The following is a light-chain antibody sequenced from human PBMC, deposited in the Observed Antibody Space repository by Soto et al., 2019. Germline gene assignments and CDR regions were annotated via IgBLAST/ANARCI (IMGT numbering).Light chain of an antibody. V-gene: IGKV3-20*01. CDR3: LQQGSPLSA. CDR1: QSVDSSY. CDR2: RTS. J-gene: IGKJ2*01. Sequence: ENVLTQSTGTLTLSPEERATLSCRASQSVDSSYLPWYQQKPGQAPRLLIYRTSTRATGIPGRFRGSGSGIDSALLFNSREHEVSSVYQCLQQGSPLSALGQGTKLE.